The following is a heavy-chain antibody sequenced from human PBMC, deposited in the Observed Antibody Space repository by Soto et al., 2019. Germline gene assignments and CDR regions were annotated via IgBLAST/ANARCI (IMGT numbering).Heavy chain of an antibody. J-gene: IGHJ6*02. V-gene: IGHV3-23*01. CDR3: AKDRKLERTTTGSFYYYGMDV. Sequence: EVQLLESGGGLVQPGGSLRLSCAASGFTFSSYAMSWVRQAPGKGLEWVSAISGSGGSTYYADSVKGRFTISRDNSKNTLYLQMNSLRAEDTAVYYCAKDRKLERTTTGSFYYYGMDVWGQGTTVTVSS. CDR2: ISGSGGST. CDR1: GFTFSSYA. D-gene: IGHD1-1*01.